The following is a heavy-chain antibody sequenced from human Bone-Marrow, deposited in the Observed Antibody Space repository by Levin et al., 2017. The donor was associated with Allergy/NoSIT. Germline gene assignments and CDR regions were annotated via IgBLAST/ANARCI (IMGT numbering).Heavy chain of an antibody. D-gene: IGHD3-16*01. CDR1: GGSISSYY. J-gene: IGHJ4*02. CDR3: ARGLKPLGVDY. V-gene: IGHV4-59*01. CDR2: IYYSGST. Sequence: TSETLSLTCTVSGGSISSYYCYWIRQPPGKGLEWIGDIYYSGSTNYNVSLKSRVTMLVDTSKNQFSLKLRSVTAADTAVCYCARGLKPLGVDYWGRGTLVTVSS.